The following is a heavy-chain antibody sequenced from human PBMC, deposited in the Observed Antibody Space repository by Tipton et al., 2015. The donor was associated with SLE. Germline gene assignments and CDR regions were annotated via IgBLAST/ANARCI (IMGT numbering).Heavy chain of an antibody. V-gene: IGHV3-48*03. CDR1: GFTFTSYE. CDR3: STEWQYFPH. Sequence: SLRLSCAASGFTFTSYEMIWVRQAPGKGPEWIAYISHSGSSIYYADSVEGRFTISRDNANNSLYLQMNSLRVEDTAVYYCSTEWQYFPHWGQGTLVTVSS. CDR2: ISHSGSSI. J-gene: IGHJ1*01. D-gene: IGHD5-12*01.